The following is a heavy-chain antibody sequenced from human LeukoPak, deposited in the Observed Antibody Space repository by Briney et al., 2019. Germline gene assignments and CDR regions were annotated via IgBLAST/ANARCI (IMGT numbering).Heavy chain of an antibody. D-gene: IGHD3-10*02. CDR3: AELGITMIGGV. J-gene: IGHJ6*04. CDR2: VNWNGVST. CDR1: GFTFDDYG. V-gene: IGHV3-20*04. Sequence: PGGSLRLSCAASGFTFDDYGMSWVRQAPGKGLEWVSGVNWNGVSTGYADSVKGRFTISRDNAKNSLYLQMNSLRAEDTAVYYCAELGITMIGGVWGEGTTVTISS.